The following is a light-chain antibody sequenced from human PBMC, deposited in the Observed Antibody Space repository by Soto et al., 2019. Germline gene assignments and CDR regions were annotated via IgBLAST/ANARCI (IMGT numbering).Light chain of an antibody. CDR3: SSYGGTNSLKV. CDR1: SSDVGGYNY. V-gene: IGLV2-8*01. J-gene: IGLJ2*01. CDR2: EVS. Sequence: QSALTQPPSASGSPGQSVTISCTGTSSDVGGYNYVSWYQQHPGKAPKVMMYEVSKRPSGVPDRFSGSKSGNTASLTVSGLQAEDEADHYCSSYGGTNSLKVFGGGTKLTVL.